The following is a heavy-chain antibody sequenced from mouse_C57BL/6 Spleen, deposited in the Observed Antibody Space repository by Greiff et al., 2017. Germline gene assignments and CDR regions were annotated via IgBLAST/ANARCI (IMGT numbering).Heavy chain of an antibody. D-gene: IGHD2-4*01. Sequence: VQLKESGAELVRPGTSVKVSCKASGYAFTNYLIEWVKQRPGQGLEWIGVINPGSGGTNYNEKFKGKATLTADKSSSTAYMQLSSLTSEDSAVYFCARWGLDYNYAMDYWGQGTSVTVSS. CDR3: ARWGLDYNYAMDY. V-gene: IGHV1-54*01. CDR2: INPGSGGT. J-gene: IGHJ4*01. CDR1: GYAFTNYL.